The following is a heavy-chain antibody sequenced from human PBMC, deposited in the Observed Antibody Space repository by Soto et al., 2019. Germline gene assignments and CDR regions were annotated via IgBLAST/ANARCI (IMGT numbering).Heavy chain of an antibody. CDR3: ARELRPSYVGGGVIDY. CDR2: IYYSGST. Sequence: QVQLQESGPGLVKPSQTLSLTCTVSGGSISSGDYYWSWIRQPPGKGLEWIGYIYYSGSTYYNPSLKSRVTISVDTSKNQFSLKLSSVTAADTAVYYCARELRPSYVGGGVIDYWGQGTLVTVSS. J-gene: IGHJ4*02. D-gene: IGHD5-18*01. CDR1: GGSISSGDYY. V-gene: IGHV4-30-4*01.